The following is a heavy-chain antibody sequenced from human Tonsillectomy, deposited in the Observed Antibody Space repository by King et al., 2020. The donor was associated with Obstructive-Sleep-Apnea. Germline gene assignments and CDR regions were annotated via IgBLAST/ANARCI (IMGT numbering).Heavy chain of an antibody. V-gene: IGHV4-34*01. CDR3: ARGRGGYSESFY. D-gene: IGHD5-18*01. Sequence: VQLQQWGAGLLKPSETLSLTCAVYGGSFSGYYWSWIRQPPGKGLEWIGEINHSGSTNYNPSLKSRVTISVDTSKNQFSLKLVSVTAADTAVYYCARGRGGYSESFYWGQGTLVTVSS. J-gene: IGHJ4*02. CDR1: GGSFSGYY. CDR2: INHSGST.